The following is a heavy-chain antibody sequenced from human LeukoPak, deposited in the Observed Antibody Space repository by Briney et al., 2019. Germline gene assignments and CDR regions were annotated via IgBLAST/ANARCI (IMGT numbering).Heavy chain of an antibody. V-gene: IGHV4-59*01. J-gene: IGHJ4*02. CDR3: ARGPSGSDY. CDR1: GGSISNYY. D-gene: IGHD3-10*01. Sequence: SETLSLTCTVSGGSISNYYWSWIRQPPGKGLEWIGYIYYSGSTNYNPSLKNRVTISVDTSKNQFSLKLSSVTAADTAVYYCARGPSGSDYWGQGTLVIVSS. CDR2: IYYSGST.